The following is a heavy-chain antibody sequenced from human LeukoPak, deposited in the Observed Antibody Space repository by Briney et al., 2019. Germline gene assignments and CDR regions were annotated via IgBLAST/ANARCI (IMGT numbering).Heavy chain of an antibody. Sequence: GGSLRLSCAASGFTFSSYAMNWVRQAPGKGLEWVPYISSSGSTIYYADSVKGRFTISRDNAKNSLYLQMNSLRAEDTAVYYCAMNYDILTGYPDYFDYWGQGTLVTVSS. V-gene: IGHV3-48*04. CDR1: GFTFSSYA. CDR3: AMNYDILTGYPDYFDY. D-gene: IGHD3-9*01. J-gene: IGHJ4*02. CDR2: ISSSGSTI.